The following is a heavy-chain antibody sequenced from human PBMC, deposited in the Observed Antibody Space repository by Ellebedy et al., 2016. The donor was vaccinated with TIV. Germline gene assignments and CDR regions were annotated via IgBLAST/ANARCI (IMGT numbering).Heavy chain of an antibody. V-gene: IGHV3-23*01. CDR2: ISGSGDST. Sequence: GESLKISCAGSGFTFSSYAMSWVRQAPGEGLEWVSAISGSGDSTYYADSEKGRFTISRDNSKNTLYLQMNSLRAEDTAVYFCARAPRGGTDYWGQGTLVTVSS. CDR1: GFTFSSYA. CDR3: ARAPRGGTDY. D-gene: IGHD3-10*01. J-gene: IGHJ4*02.